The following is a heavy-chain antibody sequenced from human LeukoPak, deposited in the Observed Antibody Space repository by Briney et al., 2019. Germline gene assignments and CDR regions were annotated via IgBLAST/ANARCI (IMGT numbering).Heavy chain of an antibody. CDR2: LKPSFGTA. CDR3: ARVQSDCPIASCHDKGFFDY. Sequence: SVKVSCKASGGTFSNYPVTWVRQAPGQGLEWMGGLKPSFGTANYAQKFQGRVTITADESTRAAYMELSSLRSDDTAVYYCARVQSDCPIASCHDKGFFDYWGQGALVTVSS. CDR1: GGTFSNYP. J-gene: IGHJ4*02. V-gene: IGHV1-69*13. D-gene: IGHD2-2*01.